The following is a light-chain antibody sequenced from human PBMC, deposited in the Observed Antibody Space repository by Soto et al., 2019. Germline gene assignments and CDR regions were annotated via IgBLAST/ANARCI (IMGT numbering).Light chain of an antibody. CDR2: SNN. Sequence: QSVLTXPPSASGTPGQRVTXXXSXXXXXIGSNYVYWYQQLPGTAPKLLIYSNNQRPSGVPDRFSGSKSGTSASLAISGLRSEDEADYYCAAWDDSLSGWVFGGGTKLTVL. J-gene: IGLJ3*02. CDR3: AAWDDSLSGWV. CDR1: XXXIGSNY. V-gene: IGLV1-47*02.